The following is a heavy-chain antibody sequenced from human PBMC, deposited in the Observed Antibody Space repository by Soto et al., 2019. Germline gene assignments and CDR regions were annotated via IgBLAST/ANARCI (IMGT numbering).Heavy chain of an antibody. CDR3: ARDGCSGGSCYLRKDNWFDP. CDR2: IYYSGST. Sequence: QVQLQESGPGLVKPSETLSLTCTVSGGSISSYYWSWIRQPPGKGLEWIGDIYYSGSTNYNPSLKSRVTISVDTSKNQFSLKLSSVTAADTAVYYCARDGCSGGSCYLRKDNWFDPWGQGTLVTVSS. V-gene: IGHV4-59*01. CDR1: GGSISSYY. D-gene: IGHD2-15*01. J-gene: IGHJ5*02.